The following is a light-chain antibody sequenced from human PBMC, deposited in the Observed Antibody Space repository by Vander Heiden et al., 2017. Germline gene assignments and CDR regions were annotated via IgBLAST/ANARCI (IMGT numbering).Light chain of an antibody. CDR1: QSLLHSNGCNY. Sequence: EIEMNQSPPSLPVSPGKRASISCRSSQSLLHSNGCNYLAWYLQKPGQAPQLLIYLGSNRATGVPERFSGSGSGTDFTLKISSVEAEDVGVYYCMQALQTTWTFGQGTKVEIK. CDR2: LGS. CDR3: MQALQTTWT. V-gene: IGKV2-28*01. J-gene: IGKJ1*01.